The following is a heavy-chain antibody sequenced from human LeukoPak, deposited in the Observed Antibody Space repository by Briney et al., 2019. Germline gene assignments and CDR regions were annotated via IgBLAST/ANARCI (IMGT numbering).Heavy chain of an antibody. CDR3: ATLEGSGWSDF. CDR1: GFTFSTYW. D-gene: IGHD6-19*01. Sequence: PGGSLRLSCIASGFTFSTYWMHWVRQAPGKGLVWVSRINSDGSSTNYADSVKGRFTISRDNAKNTLYLQMDSLRAEDTAVYYCATLEGSGWSDFWGQGILVTVSS. CDR2: INSDGSST. V-gene: IGHV3-74*01. J-gene: IGHJ5*01.